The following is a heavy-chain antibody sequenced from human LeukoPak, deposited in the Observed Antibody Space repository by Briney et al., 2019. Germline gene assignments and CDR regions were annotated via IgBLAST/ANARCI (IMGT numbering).Heavy chain of an antibody. V-gene: IGHV4-4*07. D-gene: IGHD6-25*01. CDR1: GGSISSYY. CDR3: ASTAARYYFEY. J-gene: IGHJ4*02. CDR2: IYTSGST. Sequence: PSETLSLTCTVSGGSISSYYWSWIRQPAGKGLEWIGRIYTSGSTNYNPSLKSRVTMAVDTSKNQFSLKLSSVTAADTGVYYCASTAARYYFEYWGQGTLVTVSS.